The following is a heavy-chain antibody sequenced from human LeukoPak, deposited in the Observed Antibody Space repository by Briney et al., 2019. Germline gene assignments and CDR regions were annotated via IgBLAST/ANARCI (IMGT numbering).Heavy chain of an antibody. CDR1: GYTFTSYA. CDR2: INAGNGNT. V-gene: IGHV1-3*03. Sequence: ASVKVSCKASGYTFTSYAMHWVRQAPGQRLEWMGWINAGNGNTKYSQEFQGRVTITRDTSASTAYMELSSLRSEDMAVYYCASIGDDYIRSKAFDIWGQGTMVTVSS. CDR3: ASIGDDYIRSKAFDI. D-gene: IGHD4-11*01. J-gene: IGHJ3*02.